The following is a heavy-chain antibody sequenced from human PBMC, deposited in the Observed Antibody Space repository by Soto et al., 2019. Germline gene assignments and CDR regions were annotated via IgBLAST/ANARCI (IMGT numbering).Heavy chain of an antibody. Sequence: GGSLRLSCAASGFTFSSYGMHWVRQAPGKGLEWVAVIWYDGSNKYYADTVKGRFTNSRNNSKNTLYLQMKNMRAEDTVVFYFARVRLVGATDYYYYGMDVWGQGTTVTVSS. V-gene: IGHV3-33*01. CDR3: ARVRLVGATDYYYYGMDV. J-gene: IGHJ6*02. CDR2: IWYDGSNK. D-gene: IGHD1-26*01. CDR1: GFTFSSYG.